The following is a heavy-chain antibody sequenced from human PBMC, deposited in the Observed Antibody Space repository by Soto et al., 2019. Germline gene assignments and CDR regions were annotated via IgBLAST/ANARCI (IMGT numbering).Heavy chain of an antibody. D-gene: IGHD3-10*01. CDR1: GASINYYY. CDR3: ARGGGSPYHNHEFDF. J-gene: IGHJ4*02. V-gene: IGHV4-59*13. CDR2: FSSTGST. Sequence: QVQLQESGPGLVKPSETLSLTCAVSGASINYYYWNWIRRPPGKGLEWIGSFSSTGSTNYNPSLKRRVTISGDTSKNQFSLTLNSVTAADTAVYYCARGGGSPYHNHEFDFWGQGTLVTVSS.